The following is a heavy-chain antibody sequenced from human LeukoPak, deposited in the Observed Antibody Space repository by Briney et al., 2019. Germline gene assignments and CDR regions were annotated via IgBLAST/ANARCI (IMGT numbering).Heavy chain of an antibody. V-gene: IGHV1-69*06. CDR3: AKGRPTTSIAAAGVNWFDP. CDR2: IIPIFGTA. Sequence: SVNISFTGSGGTVSRYGVSWVRQAPGKRLEWMGGIIPIFGTANYAQKFQGRVTITADKSTSTAYMELSSLRSEDTAVYYCAKGRPTTSIAAAGVNWFDPWGQGTLVTVSS. J-gene: IGHJ5*02. D-gene: IGHD6-13*01. CDR1: GGTVSRYG.